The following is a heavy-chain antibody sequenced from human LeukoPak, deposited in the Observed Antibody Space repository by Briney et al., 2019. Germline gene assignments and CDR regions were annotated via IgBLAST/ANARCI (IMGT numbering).Heavy chain of an antibody. CDR1: GGSISSYY. D-gene: IGHD6-13*01. J-gene: IGHJ5*02. CDR3: ARQVGCSSSHNWFDP. V-gene: IGHV4-59*08. Sequence: SETLSLTCTVSGGSISSYYWNWIRQPPGKGLEWIGYISYAGSTNYNPSLKSRVTISIDTSKKQFSLKLSSVTAADTAVYHCARQVGCSSSHNWFDPWGQGTLVTVSS. CDR2: ISYAGST.